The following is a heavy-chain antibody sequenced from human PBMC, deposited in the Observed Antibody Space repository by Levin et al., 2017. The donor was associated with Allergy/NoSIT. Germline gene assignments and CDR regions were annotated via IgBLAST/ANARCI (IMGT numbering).Heavy chain of an antibody. D-gene: IGHD3-22*01. CDR1: GDSVSSNSAA. Sequence: SQTLSLPCAISGDSVSSNSAAWNWIRQSPSRGLEWLGRTYYRSKWYNDYAVSVKSRITINPDTSKNQFSLQLNSVTPEDTAVYYCARDTYYYDSSGYLLDYWGQGTLVTVSS. CDR3: ARDTYYYDSSGYLLDY. CDR2: TYYRSKWYN. V-gene: IGHV6-1*01. J-gene: IGHJ4*02.